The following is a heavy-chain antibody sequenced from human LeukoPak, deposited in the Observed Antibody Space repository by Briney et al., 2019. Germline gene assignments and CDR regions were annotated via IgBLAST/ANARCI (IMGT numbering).Heavy chain of an antibody. V-gene: IGHV3-21*01. D-gene: IGHD3-10*02. Sequence: PGGSLRLSCAASGFTFSSFSMNWIRQAPGKGLEWVSSISGTSSHIFYADSVKGRFTISRDNAENSVYLQMNGLRAEDTGVYYCAREFYDYVPDYWGQGTRVTVSS. CDR3: AREFYDYVPDY. CDR1: GFTFSSFS. J-gene: IGHJ4*02. CDR2: ISGTSSHI.